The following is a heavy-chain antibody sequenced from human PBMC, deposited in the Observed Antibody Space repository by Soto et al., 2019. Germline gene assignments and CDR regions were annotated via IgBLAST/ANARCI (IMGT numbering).Heavy chain of an antibody. V-gene: IGHV3-21*01. D-gene: IGHD2-2*02. Sequence: PGGSLRLSCVGSGFTFSTYSINWVRQAPGKGLEWVSSISSRSDIYYADSVKGRFTISRDNAKNSVSLQMNSLRAEDTAVYYCTREYTAWPLAYGLDVWGQGTTVTVSS. CDR3: TREYTAWPLAYGLDV. CDR2: ISSRSDI. CDR1: GFTFSTYS. J-gene: IGHJ6*02.